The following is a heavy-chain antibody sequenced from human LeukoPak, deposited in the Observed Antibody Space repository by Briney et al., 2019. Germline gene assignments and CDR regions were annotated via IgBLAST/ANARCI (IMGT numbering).Heavy chain of an antibody. CDR1: GYTFTNYT. CDR3: ARAALDY. CDR2: ITSYSGDT. Sequence: ASVKVSCKASGYTFTNYTVTWVRQAPGQGLEWMDWITSYSGDTHYAQKFQGRVTMTTDTSASTAYMELRSLRSDDTALYFCARAALDYWGQGTLVTVSS. V-gene: IGHV1-18*04. J-gene: IGHJ4*02.